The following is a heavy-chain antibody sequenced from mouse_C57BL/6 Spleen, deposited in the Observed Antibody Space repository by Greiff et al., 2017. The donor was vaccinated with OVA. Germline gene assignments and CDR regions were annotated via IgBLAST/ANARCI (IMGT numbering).Heavy chain of an antibody. D-gene: IGHD1-1*01. J-gene: IGHJ3*01. CDR1: GYAFSSYW. CDR3: ARSTTVDPWFAY. V-gene: IGHV1-80*01. CDR2: IYPGDGDT. Sequence: VQLQQSGAELVKPGASVKISCKASGYAFSSYWMNWVKQRPGKGLEWIGQIYPGDGDTNYNGKFKGKATLTADKSSITAYMQLSSLTSEDSAVYFCARSTTVDPWFAYWGQGTLVTVSA.